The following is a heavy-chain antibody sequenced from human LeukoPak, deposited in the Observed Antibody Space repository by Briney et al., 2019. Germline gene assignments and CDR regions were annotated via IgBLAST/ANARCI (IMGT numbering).Heavy chain of an antibody. V-gene: IGHV3-23*01. CDR2: ISDSGANT. D-gene: IGHD2-2*01. J-gene: IGHJ4*02. Sequence: GGSLRLSCAASGFTFSSYSMSWVRQAPGKGLEWVSIISDSGANTYYADSVRGRFTISRDNSKNTLYLEMNSLRVEDTAVYYCARDWYHAIDYWGQGTLVTVSS. CDR1: GFTFSSYS. CDR3: ARDWYHAIDY.